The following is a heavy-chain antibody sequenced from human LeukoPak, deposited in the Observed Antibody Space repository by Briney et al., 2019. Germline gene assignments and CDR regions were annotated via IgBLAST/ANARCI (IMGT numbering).Heavy chain of an antibody. V-gene: IGHV1-18*01. D-gene: IGHD1/OR15-1a*01. J-gene: IGHJ3*02. CDR2: ISAYNGNT. CDR1: GYTFTSYG. CDR3: ARANSGLEQTDAFDI. Sequence: ASVKVSCKASGYTFTSYGISWVRQAPGQGLEWMGWISAYNGNTNYAQKLKGRVTMTTDTSTSTAYMELRSLRSDDTAVYYCARANSGLEQTDAFDIWGQGTTVTVSS.